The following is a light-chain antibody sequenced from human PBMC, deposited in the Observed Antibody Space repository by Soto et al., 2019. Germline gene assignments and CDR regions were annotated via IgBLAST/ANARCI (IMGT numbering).Light chain of an antibody. J-gene: IGLJ1*01. CDR2: DVT. CDR1: SSDVGGYKY. Sequence: QSALAQPRLVSGSPGQSVTISCTGTSSDVGGYKYVSWYQHHPGKAPRLMIYDVTKRPSGVPDRFSGSKSGNTASLTISGLQAGDEADYFCCSYAGSYTYVFGTGTKVTVL. CDR3: CSYAGSYTYV. V-gene: IGLV2-11*01.